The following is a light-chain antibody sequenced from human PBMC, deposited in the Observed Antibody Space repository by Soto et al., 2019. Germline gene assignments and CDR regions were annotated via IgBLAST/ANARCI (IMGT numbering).Light chain of an antibody. V-gene: IGKV3-15*01. J-gene: IGKJ4*01. CDR3: QQYNKWPLT. CDR1: QRVSSN. CDR2: HAS. Sequence: EIVMTQSPATLSVSPGERATLSCRASQRVSSNLACYQQKPGQAPRLLIYHASTRATGIPARFIGSGSGTEFTLTISSLQSEDFAVYYCQQYNKWPLTFGGGTNMEIK.